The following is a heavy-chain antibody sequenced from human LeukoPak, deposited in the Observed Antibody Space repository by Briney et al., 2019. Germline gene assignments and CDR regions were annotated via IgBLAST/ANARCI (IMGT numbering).Heavy chain of an antibody. CDR3: IRSYYFDY. J-gene: IGHJ4*02. Sequence: TGGSLRLSCTASGFTFCDYAMSWFRQAPGKGLEWVGFIRSKAYGGTTEYAASVKGRFTISRDDSKSIAYLQMNSLKTEDTAVYYCIRSYYFDYWGQGTLVTVSS. CDR1: GFTFCDYA. D-gene: IGHD1-26*01. V-gene: IGHV3-49*03. CDR2: IRSKAYGGTT.